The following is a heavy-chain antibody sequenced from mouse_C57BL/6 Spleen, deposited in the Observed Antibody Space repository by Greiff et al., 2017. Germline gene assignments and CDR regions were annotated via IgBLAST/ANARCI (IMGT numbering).Heavy chain of an antibody. J-gene: IGHJ2*01. Sequence: EVQLQQSGAALVRPGASVKLSCTASGFNIKDDYMHWVKQRPDQGLDWIGWIDPENGDTVYASKFQGKATITADTSSNTAYLQLSSLTSEDTAVYCCTGDYSPPYYFDYWGQGTTLTVSS. CDR1: GFNIKDDY. D-gene: IGHD2-12*01. CDR3: TGDYSPPYYFDY. V-gene: IGHV14-4*01. CDR2: IDPENGDT.